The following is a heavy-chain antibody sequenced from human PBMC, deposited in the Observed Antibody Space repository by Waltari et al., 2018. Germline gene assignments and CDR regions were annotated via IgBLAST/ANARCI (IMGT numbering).Heavy chain of an antibody. J-gene: IGHJ6*02. CDR3: ARGELIAAAGKRGRNYYYGMDV. CDR2: IIPILGTA. CDR1: GGTFSSYA. Sequence: QVQLVQSGAEVKKPGSSVKVSCKASGGTFSSYAISWVRQAPGQGLEWMGGIIPILGTANYEQKCQGRVTITTDEATSTAYMELSSLRSEDTAVYYCARGELIAAAGKRGRNYYYGMDVWGQGTTVTVSS. V-gene: IGHV1-69*05. D-gene: IGHD6-13*01.